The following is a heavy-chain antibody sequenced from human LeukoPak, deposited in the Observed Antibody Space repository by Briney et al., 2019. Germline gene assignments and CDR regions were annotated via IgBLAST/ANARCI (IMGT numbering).Heavy chain of an antibody. V-gene: IGHV4-34*01. CDR2: INHSGST. CDR1: GGSFSGYY. D-gene: IGHD6-13*01. J-gene: IGHJ5*02. Sequence: SETLSLTCAVYGGSFSGYYWSWIRQPPGKGLEWIGEINHSGSTNYNPSLKSRVTISVDTSKNQFSLKLSSVTAADTAVYYCAREAAAAGRNWFDPWGQGTLVTVS. CDR3: AREAAAAGRNWFDP.